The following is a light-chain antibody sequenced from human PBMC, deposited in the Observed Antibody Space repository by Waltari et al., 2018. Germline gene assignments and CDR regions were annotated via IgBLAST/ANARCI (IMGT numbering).Light chain of an antibody. CDR2: QDG. CDR3: QAWDSSTVV. J-gene: IGLJ2*01. V-gene: IGLV3-1*01. Sequence: SYELTQPPSVSVSPGQTDSITGCGDPSGETSAYWYQQRPGPSPVVVIYQDGKRPSGIPERFSGSNSGNTATLTISGTQAMDEADYYCQAWDSSTVVFGGGTKLTVL. CDR1: PSGETS.